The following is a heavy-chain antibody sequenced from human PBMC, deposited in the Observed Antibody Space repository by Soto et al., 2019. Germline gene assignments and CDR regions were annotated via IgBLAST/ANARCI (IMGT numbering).Heavy chain of an antibody. J-gene: IGHJ6*02. D-gene: IGHD6-13*01. Sequence: SVKVSCKASGGTFSSYAISWVRQAPGQGLEWMGGIIPIFGTANYAQKFQGRVTITADESTSTAYMELSSLRSEDTAVYYCARFDSGSSWSYYYYGMDVWGQGTTVTVSS. CDR2: IIPIFGTA. CDR3: ARFDSGSSWSYYYYGMDV. V-gene: IGHV1-69*13. CDR1: GGTFSSYA.